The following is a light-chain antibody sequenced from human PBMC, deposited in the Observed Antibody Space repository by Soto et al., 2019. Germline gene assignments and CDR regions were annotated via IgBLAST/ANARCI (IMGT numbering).Light chain of an antibody. CDR2: DAY. CDR3: QQDTTYPYT. Sequence: DIQMTQSPSTLSASVGDRVTITCRDSQSVTNWLAWYQQKPGKAPNLLIYDAYRLQRGIPSRFSGSGSGTEFTLTIISLQPDDFATYYCQQDTTYPYTFGQGTKLEIK. CDR1: QSVTNW. V-gene: IGKV1-5*01. J-gene: IGKJ2*01.